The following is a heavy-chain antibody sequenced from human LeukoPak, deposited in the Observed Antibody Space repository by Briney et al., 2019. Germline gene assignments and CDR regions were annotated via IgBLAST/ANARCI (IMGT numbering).Heavy chain of an antibody. V-gene: IGHV4-34*01. D-gene: IGHD3-9*01. CDR3: ARGLRYFDYYYYYGMDV. CDR1: GGSFSGYY. CDR2: INHSGST. J-gene: IGHJ6*02. Sequence: KTSETLSLTCAVYGGSFSGYYWSWIRQPPGKGLEWIGEINHSGSTNYNPSLKSRVPISVDTSKNQFSLKLSSVTAADTAVYYCARGLRYFDYYYYYGMDVWGQGTTVTVSS.